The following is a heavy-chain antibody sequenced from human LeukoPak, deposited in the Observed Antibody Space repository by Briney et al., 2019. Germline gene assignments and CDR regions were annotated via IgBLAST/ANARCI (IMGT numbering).Heavy chain of an antibody. Sequence: PSQTLSLTCTVSGGSISSGSYYWSWIRQPAGKGLECIGRIYTSGRASYNSSLKSRVTISLDTSKNQFSLKLSSVTAADTAVYYCARVRSIAESEFDYWGQGTLVTVSS. J-gene: IGHJ4*02. CDR3: ARVRSIAESEFDY. CDR1: GGSISSGSYY. D-gene: IGHD6-6*01. CDR2: IYTSGRA. V-gene: IGHV4-61*02.